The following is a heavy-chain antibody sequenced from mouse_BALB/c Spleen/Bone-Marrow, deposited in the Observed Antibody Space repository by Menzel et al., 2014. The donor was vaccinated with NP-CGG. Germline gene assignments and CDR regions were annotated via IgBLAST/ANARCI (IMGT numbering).Heavy chain of an antibody. CDR2: INPSNGGT. Sequence: QVQLQQSGAELVKPGASVKLSCKASGYTFTSYYMYWVKQRPGQGLEWFGEINPSNGGTNFNEKFKNKATLTVDKSSSTAYMQISSLTSEDSAVYYCSRGRRDALDYWGQGTSVTVSS. CDR3: SRGRRDALDY. CDR1: GYTFTSYY. J-gene: IGHJ4*01. V-gene: IGHV1S81*02.